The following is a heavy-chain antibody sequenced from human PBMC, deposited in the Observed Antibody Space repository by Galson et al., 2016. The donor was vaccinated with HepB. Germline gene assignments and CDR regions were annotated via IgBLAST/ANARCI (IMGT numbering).Heavy chain of an antibody. Sequence: SLRLSCEASGFTFSSYWMHWVRQASGSGLVWVVRANTTGGRTNYAYSVKGRVTIFRDNAKNTLYLQMNSLRAADTAVYYCARAGFKGFSNGMDVWGQGTTVTVSS. V-gene: IGHV3-74*01. CDR2: ANTTGGRT. CDR3: ARAGFKGFSNGMDV. J-gene: IGHJ6*02. CDR1: GFTFSSYW. D-gene: IGHD2/OR15-2a*01.